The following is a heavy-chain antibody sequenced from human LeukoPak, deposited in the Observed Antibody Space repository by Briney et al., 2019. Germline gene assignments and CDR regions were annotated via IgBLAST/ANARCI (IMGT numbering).Heavy chain of an antibody. CDR1: GASVRRYY. CDR3: AGGGYCSSASCHAPLFDW. V-gene: IGHV4-59*02. Sequence: SETLSLTCTVSGASVRRYYSSWIRQSPGKGLEWIGYSHYSGCANFNPSLKSRVSISVDTSKNQFSLNLRSLTAADTAVYYCAGGGYCSSASCHAPLFDWWGPGILVTVSS. J-gene: IGHJ4*02. CDR2: SHYSGCA. D-gene: IGHD2-2*01.